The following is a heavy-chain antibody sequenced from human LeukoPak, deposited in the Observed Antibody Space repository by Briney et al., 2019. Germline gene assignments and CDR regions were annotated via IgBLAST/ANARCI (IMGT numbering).Heavy chain of an antibody. Sequence: GGSLRLSCTASGFTFSNYAMTWVRQAPGKGLEWVSSISGGAGGTFHADSVKGRFTISRDNSKNTLYLQMNSLRAEGTAVYYCAKNLDYYDSLYYFDYWGQGTLVTVSS. CDR1: GFTFSNYA. CDR2: ISGGAGGT. CDR3: AKNLDYYDSLYYFDY. J-gene: IGHJ4*02. D-gene: IGHD3-22*01. V-gene: IGHV3-23*01.